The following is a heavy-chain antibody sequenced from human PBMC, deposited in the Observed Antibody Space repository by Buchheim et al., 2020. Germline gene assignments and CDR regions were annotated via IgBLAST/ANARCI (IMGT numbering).Heavy chain of an antibody. Sequence: QVQLQQWGAGLLKPSETLSLTCAVYGGSFSGYYWSWIRQPPGKGLEWIGEINHSGSTNYNPSLKRRVTISVDTSKNQFSLKLSSVTAADTAVYYCARDRGIVVVPAAMGYYYYYMDVWGKGTT. CDR2: INHSGST. V-gene: IGHV4-34*01. J-gene: IGHJ6*03. D-gene: IGHD2-2*01. CDR3: ARDRGIVVVPAAMGYYYYYMDV. CDR1: GGSFSGYY.